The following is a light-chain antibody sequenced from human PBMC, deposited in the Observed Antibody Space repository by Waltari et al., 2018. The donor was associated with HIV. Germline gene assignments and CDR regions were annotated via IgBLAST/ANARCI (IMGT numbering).Light chain of an antibody. V-gene: IGKV1-39*01. CDR1: QTISGY. Sequence: DIQMTQSPSSLSTSIGDRVIITCRASQTISGYLNWYQVQPGKAPKLLIYAASNLQSGIPSRFSGSGSGTDFTLTISSLQPEDFATYYCQQGFSLPFSFGPGTKLEIK. CDR3: QQGFSLPFS. CDR2: AAS. J-gene: IGKJ2*03.